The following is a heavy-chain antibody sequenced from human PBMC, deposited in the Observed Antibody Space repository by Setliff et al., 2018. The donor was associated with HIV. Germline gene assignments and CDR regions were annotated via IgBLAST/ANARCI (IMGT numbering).Heavy chain of an antibody. D-gene: IGHD2-21*02. CDR3: AGITVVTPYYFDY. CDR1: GASISSHY. Sequence: PSETLSLTCSVSGASISSHYWNWIRQPPGKGLEWIGYIYYSGSTNYNPSLKSRVTISIDTSKNQFSLKLNSVTAADTAVYYCAGITVVTPYYFDYWGQGTLVTVSS. V-gene: IGHV4-59*08. J-gene: IGHJ4*02. CDR2: IYYSGST.